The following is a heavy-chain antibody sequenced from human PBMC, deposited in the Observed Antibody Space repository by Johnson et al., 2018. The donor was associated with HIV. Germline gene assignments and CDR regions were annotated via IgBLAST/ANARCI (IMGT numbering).Heavy chain of an antibody. CDR3: ARDWNEYSSSDGAFDI. CDR1: GFTFSGYW. V-gene: IGHV3-66*01. D-gene: IGHD6-6*01. J-gene: IGHJ3*02. CDR2: IYSGGST. Sequence: VQLVESGGGLVQPGGSLRLSCAASGFTFSGYWMTWVRQAPGKGLEWVSVIYSGGSTYYADSVKGRFTISRDNSKNTLYLQMNSLRAEDTAVYYCARDWNEYSSSDGAFDIWGQGTMVTVSS.